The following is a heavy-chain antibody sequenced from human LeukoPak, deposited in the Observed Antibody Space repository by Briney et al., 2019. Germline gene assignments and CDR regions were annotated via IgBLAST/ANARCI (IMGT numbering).Heavy chain of an antibody. Sequence: AETLSLTCAVYGGSFSGYYWSWIRQPPGKGLEWIGEINHSGSTNYNPSLKSRGTISVDTSKNQFSLKLSSVTAADTAVYYCARDDSNYGRYYYYGMDVWGQGTTVTVSS. CDR1: GGSFSGYY. V-gene: IGHV4-34*01. J-gene: IGHJ6*02. CDR2: INHSGST. D-gene: IGHD4-11*01. CDR3: ARDDSNYGRYYYYGMDV.